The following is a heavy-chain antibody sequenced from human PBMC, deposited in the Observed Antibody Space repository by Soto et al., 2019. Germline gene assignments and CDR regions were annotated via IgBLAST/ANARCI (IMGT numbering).Heavy chain of an antibody. D-gene: IGHD4-17*01. CDR2: ISTTSSYI. Sequence: EVQLVESGGGLVKPGGSLRLSCEASGFTFRSYSMNWVRQAPGKGLEWVSSISTTSSYIYYGDSVKGRFTISRDNAKNSLFLQMNCLRAEDTAIYYCAREGDDYGDYKRAFDIWGQGTTVTVSS. J-gene: IGHJ3*02. V-gene: IGHV3-21*01. CDR1: GFTFRSYS. CDR3: AREGDDYGDYKRAFDI.